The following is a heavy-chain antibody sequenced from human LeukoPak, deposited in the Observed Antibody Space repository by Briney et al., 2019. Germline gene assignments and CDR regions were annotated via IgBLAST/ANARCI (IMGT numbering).Heavy chain of an antibody. CDR1: GFTFRSCE. Sequence: PGGSLRLSCAASGFTFRSCELSWVRQAPAKGLEWVSYISTSGSTIYYADSVKGRFTISRDNAKNSLYLEMNSLRAEDTAVYYCARGTVGATFADYWGQGTLVTVSS. CDR3: ARGTVGATFADY. CDR2: ISTSGSTI. J-gene: IGHJ4*02. V-gene: IGHV3-48*03. D-gene: IGHD1-26*01.